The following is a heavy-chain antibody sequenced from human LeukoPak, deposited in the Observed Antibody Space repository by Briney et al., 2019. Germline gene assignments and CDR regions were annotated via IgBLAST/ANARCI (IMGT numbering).Heavy chain of an antibody. CDR3: ARHPAIMITFGGVRYFDY. D-gene: IGHD3-16*01. V-gene: IGHV4-39*01. J-gene: IGHJ4*02. CDR1: GGSISSSSYY. CDR2: IYYSGST. Sequence: SETLSLTCTVSGGSISSSSYYWGWIRQPPGKGLEWIGSIYYSGSTYYNPSLKSRVTISVDTSRNQFSLKLSSVTAADTAVYYCARHPAIMITFGGVRYFDYWGQGTLVTVSS.